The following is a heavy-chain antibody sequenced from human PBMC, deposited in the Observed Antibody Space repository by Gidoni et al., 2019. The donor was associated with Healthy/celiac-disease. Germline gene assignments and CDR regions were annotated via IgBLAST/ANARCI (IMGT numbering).Heavy chain of an antibody. J-gene: IGHJ2*01. D-gene: IGHD6-13*01. CDR1: GGSISSGGYY. CDR3: ARGGKGLIAAAGLWYFDL. CDR2: IYYSGST. V-gene: IGHV4-31*03. Sequence: QVQLQESGPGLVKPSQTLSLPCTVSGGSISSGGYYWSWIRQHPGKGLEWIGYIYYSGSTYYNPSLKSRVTISVDTSKNQFSLKLSSVTAADTAVYYCARGGKGLIAAAGLWYFDLWGRGTLVTVSS.